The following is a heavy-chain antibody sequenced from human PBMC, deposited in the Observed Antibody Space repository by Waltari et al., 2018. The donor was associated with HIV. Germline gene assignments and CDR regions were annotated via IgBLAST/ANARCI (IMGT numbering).Heavy chain of an antibody. CDR2: ISKGASRA. Sequence: LVQPGESLRLSCAASGFIFSNYAMSWVRQTPGKGLEWVSGISKGASRAYYADSVKGRFTISRDNSKNTVHLQMMSLRVEDTAVYYCAREDYHYDNSAYYGAYYFDFWGQGTLVTVSS. CDR1: GFIFSNYA. CDR3: AREDYHYDNSAYYGAYYFDF. D-gene: IGHD3-22*01. J-gene: IGHJ4*02. V-gene: IGHV3-23*01.